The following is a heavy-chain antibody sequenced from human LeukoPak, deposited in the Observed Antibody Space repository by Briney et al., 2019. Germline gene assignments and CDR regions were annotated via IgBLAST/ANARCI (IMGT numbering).Heavy chain of an antibody. Sequence: GGSLRLSCAASGFTFSVYSMNWVRQAPGKGLEWVSSISSSSSYIYYADSVKGRFTISRDNAKNSLYLQMNSLTAEDTAVYYCARDPYSGNYGNTYYYYMDVWGKGTTVTISS. CDR2: ISSSSSYI. CDR3: ARDPYSGNYGNTYYYYMDV. V-gene: IGHV3-21*06. D-gene: IGHD1-26*01. CDR1: GFTFSVYS. J-gene: IGHJ6*03.